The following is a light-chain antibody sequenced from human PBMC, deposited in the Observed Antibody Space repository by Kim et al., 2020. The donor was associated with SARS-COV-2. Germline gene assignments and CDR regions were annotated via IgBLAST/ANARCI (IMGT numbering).Light chain of an antibody. V-gene: IGLV1-44*01. Sequence: QPVLTQPPSASGTPGQRVTISCSGSSSNIGSSAVNWYQQLPGTAPKLLIYDNNQRPSGVPDRFSGSKSGTSASLAISGLQSEDEAEYYCAAWDDSLNGLWVFGGGTKLTVL. CDR2: DNN. CDR3: AAWDDSLNGLWV. J-gene: IGLJ3*02. CDR1: SSNIGSSA.